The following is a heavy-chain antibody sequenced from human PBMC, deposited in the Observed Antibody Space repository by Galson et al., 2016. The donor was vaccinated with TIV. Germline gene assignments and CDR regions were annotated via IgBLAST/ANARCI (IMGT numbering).Heavy chain of an antibody. Sequence: ETLSLTCAVSGCSISSGYYWGWIRQSPGRGLEWIGNVYHSGSTYYNPSLKSRLTISVDTSKNQFSLTLRSVTAAESAVYYCARDCTSSTCRIYYYGMDVWGQGTTVTVSS. V-gene: IGHV4-38-2*02. D-gene: IGHD2-15*01. CDR3: ARDCTSSTCRIYYYGMDV. CDR2: VYHSGST. J-gene: IGHJ6*02. CDR1: GCSISSGYY.